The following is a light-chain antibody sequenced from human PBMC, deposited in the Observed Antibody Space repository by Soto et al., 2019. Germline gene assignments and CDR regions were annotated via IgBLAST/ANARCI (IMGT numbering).Light chain of an antibody. Sequence: EIVLTQSPATVSVSPGESATLSCRASQSVRNYLAWYQQKPGQAPRLLIFDASNRATGIPSRFSGSGSGTYFTLTISSLEPEDFEVYYCQQRSNSPPWTFGPGTRVDL. CDR1: QSVRNY. CDR3: QQRSNSPPWT. V-gene: IGKV3-11*01. J-gene: IGKJ3*01. CDR2: DAS.